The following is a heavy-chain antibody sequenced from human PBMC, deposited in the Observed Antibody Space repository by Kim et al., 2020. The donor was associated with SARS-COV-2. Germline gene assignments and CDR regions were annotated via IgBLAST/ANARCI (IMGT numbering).Heavy chain of an antibody. CDR3: ARERDIVGAVDY. D-gene: IGHD1-26*01. V-gene: IGHV3-21*01. CDR2: ISSSSSYI. J-gene: IGHJ4*02. Sequence: GGSLRLSCAASGFTFSSYSMNWVRQAPGKGLEWVSSISSSSSYIYYADSVKGRFTISRDNAKNSLYLQMNSLRAEDTAVYYCARERDIVGAVDYWGQGTLVTVSS. CDR1: GFTFSSYS.